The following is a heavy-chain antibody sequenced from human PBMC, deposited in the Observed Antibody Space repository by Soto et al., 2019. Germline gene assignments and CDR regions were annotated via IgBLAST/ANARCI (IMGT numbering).Heavy chain of an antibody. CDR3: ARSVFP. Sequence: QVQLQESGPGLVKPSQTLSLTCTVSGGSISSGGYYWNWIRQHPGKGLEWIGYIYDIRNTYYNPSRKSRVTISLDTSKHPFSLRLSSVTAADTAVYYCARSVFPWGQGTLVTVSS. CDR2: IYDIRNT. CDR1: GGSISSGGYY. J-gene: IGHJ5*02. V-gene: IGHV4-31*03.